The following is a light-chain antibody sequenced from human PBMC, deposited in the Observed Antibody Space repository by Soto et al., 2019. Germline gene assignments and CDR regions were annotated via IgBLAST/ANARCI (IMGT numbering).Light chain of an antibody. Sequence: QSVLTQPASVSGSPGQSITISCTGTSSDIGRYNYVSWYQQYPGKAPKLMIYEVTNRPSGVSNRFSGSKSGNTASLTISGLQAEDEAQYYCSSHTTKSIVIFGGGTKLTVL. CDR2: EVT. CDR1: SSDIGRYNY. CDR3: SSHTTKSIVI. V-gene: IGLV2-14*01. J-gene: IGLJ2*01.